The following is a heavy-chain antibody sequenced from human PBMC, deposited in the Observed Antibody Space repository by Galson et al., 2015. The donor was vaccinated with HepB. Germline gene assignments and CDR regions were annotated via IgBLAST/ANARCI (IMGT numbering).Heavy chain of an antibody. CDR1: GFTFSDYY. D-gene: IGHD6-13*01. V-gene: IGHV3-11*06. Sequence: SLRLSCAASGFTFSDYYMSWIRQAPGKGLEWLSYINSRSTFTSYADSVKGRFTISRDKAKHSLYLQMNTLRAEDTALYYCARGSSSLNNDAFDIWGRGTMVTVSS. CDR2: INSRSTFT. CDR3: ARGSSSLNNDAFDI. J-gene: IGHJ3*02.